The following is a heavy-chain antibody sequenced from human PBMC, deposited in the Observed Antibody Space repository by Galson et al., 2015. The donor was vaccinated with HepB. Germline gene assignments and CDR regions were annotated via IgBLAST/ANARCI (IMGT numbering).Heavy chain of an antibody. CDR1: GFAFDDYA. V-gene: IGHV3-43*01. CDR2: ISWEGDRK. D-gene: IGHD3-10*01. Sequence: SLRLSCAASGFAFDDYAMHWVRQTPGKGLEWVSLISWEGDRKYYADSVKGRFTISRDNSKNFLYLQMNSLRTEDSALYYCAKDPLGAGSGYFDYWGQGTLVIVSS. CDR3: AKDPLGAGSGYFDY. J-gene: IGHJ4*02.